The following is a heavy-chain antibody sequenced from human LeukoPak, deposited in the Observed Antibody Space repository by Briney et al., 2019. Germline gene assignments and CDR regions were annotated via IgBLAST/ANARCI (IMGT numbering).Heavy chain of an antibody. V-gene: IGHV1-24*01. Sequence: ASVKVSCKVSGYTLTELSMHWVRQAPGKGLEWMGGFDPEDGETIYAQKFQGRVTMTEDTSTDTAYMELSSLRSEDTAVYYCATDSCSSGREQRLYYYYMDVWGKGTTVTVSS. D-gene: IGHD6-19*01. CDR2: FDPEDGET. CDR3: ATDSCSSGREQRLYYYYMDV. CDR1: GYTLTELS. J-gene: IGHJ6*03.